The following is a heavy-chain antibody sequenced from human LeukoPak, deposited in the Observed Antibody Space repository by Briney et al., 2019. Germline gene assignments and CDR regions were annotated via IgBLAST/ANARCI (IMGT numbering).Heavy chain of an antibody. D-gene: IGHD1-1*01. CDR2: IKQDGSEK. J-gene: IGHJ4*02. CDR3: ARSLTTLTYEGY. CDR1: GFTFSSYW. Sequence: PGGSLRLSCAASGFTFSSYWMSWVRQAPGKGLEWVANIKQDGSEKYYVDSVKGRFTISRDNAKNSLYLQMDSLRAEDTAIYYCARSLTTLTYEGYWGQGTLVTVSS. V-gene: IGHV3-7*01.